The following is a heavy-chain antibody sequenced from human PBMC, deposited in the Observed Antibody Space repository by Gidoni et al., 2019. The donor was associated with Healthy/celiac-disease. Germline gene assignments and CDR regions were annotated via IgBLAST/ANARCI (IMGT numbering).Heavy chain of an antibody. J-gene: IGHJ6*02. Sequence: EVQRVESGGGLVQPGGSLRLPCAAPGFTLRSYWMHGVRQAPGKGLVWVSRLNSDGSSTSYADSVKGRFTISRDNAKNTLYLQMNSLRAEDTAVYYCARDLSMVRGVTYGMDVWGQGTTVTVSS. CDR1: GFTLRSYW. CDR2: LNSDGSST. V-gene: IGHV3-74*01. CDR3: ARDLSMVRGVTYGMDV. D-gene: IGHD3-10*01.